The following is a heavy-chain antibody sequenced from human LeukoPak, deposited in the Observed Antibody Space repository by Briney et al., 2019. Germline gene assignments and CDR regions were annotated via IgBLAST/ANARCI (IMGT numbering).Heavy chain of an antibody. D-gene: IGHD2-15*01. CDR2: INPNSGGT. V-gene: IGHV1-2*02. J-gene: IGHJ4*02. Sequence: ASVKVSCNASGYTFTGYYMHWVRQAPGQGPEWMGWINPNSGGTNYAQKFQGRVTMTRDTSISTAYMELSSLRSEDTAVYYCARAGGYCSAGSCYSWLDYWGQGTLVTVSS. CDR1: GYTFTGYY. CDR3: ARAGGYCSAGSCYSWLDY.